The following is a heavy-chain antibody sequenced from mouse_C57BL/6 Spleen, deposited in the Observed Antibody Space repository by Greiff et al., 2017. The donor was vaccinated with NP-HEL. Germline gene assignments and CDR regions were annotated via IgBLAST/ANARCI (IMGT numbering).Heavy chain of an antibody. Sequence: EVQLQQSGPELVKPGASVKISCKASGYSFTGYYMNWVKQSPEKSLEWIGEINPSTGGTTYNQKFEAKATLTVDKSSSTAYMQLKSLTSEDSAVYYCARRRNGYYPFAYWGQGTLVTVSA. CDR3: ARRRNGYYPFAY. V-gene: IGHV1-42*01. D-gene: IGHD2-3*01. CDR1: GYSFTGYY. CDR2: INPSTGGT. J-gene: IGHJ3*01.